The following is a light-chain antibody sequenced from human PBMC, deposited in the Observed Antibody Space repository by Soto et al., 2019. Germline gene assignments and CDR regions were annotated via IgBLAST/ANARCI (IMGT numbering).Light chain of an antibody. J-gene: IGKJ1*01. CDR1: QGILDY. Sequence: DIQMTQSPSSLSASVGDRGTITCRASQGILDYVAWFQQKPGKAPRLLIFAASTLHSGVPSRFSGSGAGTDFTLTISSLQAEDAATYYCQKYNTAPQTFGQGTTVEIK. CDR2: AAS. V-gene: IGKV1-27*01. CDR3: QKYNTAPQT.